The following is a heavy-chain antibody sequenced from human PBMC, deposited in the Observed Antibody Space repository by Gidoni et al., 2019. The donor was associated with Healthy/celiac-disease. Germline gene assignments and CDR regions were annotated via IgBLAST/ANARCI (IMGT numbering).Heavy chain of an antibody. D-gene: IGHD3-22*01. V-gene: IGHV3-7*01. J-gene: IGHJ2*01. CDR2: RKQDGSEK. CDR3: ARDSMGYYDSSGYTRNYWYFDL. CDR1: GFTFCSSW. Sequence: EVQLVGSGGGLVQPGGSLRLSWPASGFTFCSSWISWYPQAPGKGLEWVANRKQDGSEKYYVDSVKGRFTISRDNAKNSLYLQMNSLRAEDTAVYYCARDSMGYYDSSGYTRNYWYFDLWGRGTLVTVSS.